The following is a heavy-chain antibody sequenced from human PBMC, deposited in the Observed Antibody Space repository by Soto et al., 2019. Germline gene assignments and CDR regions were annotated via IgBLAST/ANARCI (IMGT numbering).Heavy chain of an antibody. V-gene: IGHV3-33*01. CDR2: IWYDGSNK. CDR3: ARDTAGRDADTMSRNGGSNYYYYYGMDV. J-gene: IGHJ6*02. CDR1: GFTFSSYG. Sequence: QVQLVESGGGVVQPGRSLRLSCAASGFTFSSYGMHWVRQAPGKGLEWVAVIWYDGSNKYYADSVKGRFTISRDNSKNTLYLQMNSLRAEDTAVYYCARDTAGRDADTMSRNGGSNYYYYYGMDVWGQGTTVTVSS. D-gene: IGHD3-10*02.